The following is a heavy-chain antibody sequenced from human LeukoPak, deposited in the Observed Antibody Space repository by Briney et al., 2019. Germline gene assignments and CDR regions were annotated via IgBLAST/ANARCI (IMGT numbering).Heavy chain of an antibody. CDR2: VSGSDGST. V-gene: IGHV3-23*01. J-gene: IGHJ4*02. CDR3: ARLDFRCSGGSCYEDY. CDR1: GFTFSNYA. D-gene: IGHD2-15*01. Sequence: GGSLRLSCAASGFTFSNYAMSWVRQAPGKGLEWVSSVSGSDGSTFYADSVKGRFSISRDNSKNTLYLQMNSLRAEDTALYYCARLDFRCSGGSCYEDYWGQGTLVTVSS.